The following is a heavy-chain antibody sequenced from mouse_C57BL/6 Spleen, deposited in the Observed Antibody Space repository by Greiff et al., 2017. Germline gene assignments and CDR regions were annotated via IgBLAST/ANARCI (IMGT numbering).Heavy chain of an antibody. CDR3: ARGLTGGEGYWYFDV. CDR1: GYAFTNYL. CDR2: INPGSGGT. Sequence: QVQLQQSGAELVRPGTSVKVSCKASGYAFTNYLIEWVKQRPGQGLEWIGVINPGSGGTNYNEKFKGKATLTADNSSSTAYMQLSSLTSEDSAVYLCARGLTGGEGYWYFDVWGTGTTVTVSS. D-gene: IGHD3-1*01. J-gene: IGHJ1*03. V-gene: IGHV1-54*01.